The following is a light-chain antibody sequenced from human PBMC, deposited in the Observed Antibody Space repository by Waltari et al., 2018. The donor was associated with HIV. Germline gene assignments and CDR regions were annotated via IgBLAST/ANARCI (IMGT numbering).Light chain of an antibody. V-gene: IGKV3-20*01. CDR1: QSVTSTY. CDR3: QQYGSSPYT. CDR2: GTS. Sequence: EIVLTQSPGTLSLSPGERAILSCKPSQSVTSTYLAWYQQKPGQAPRLLIYGTSSRATGIPDRFSGSGSGTDFTLTVSRLEPADFAVYYCQQYGSSPYTFGQGTKLEI. J-gene: IGKJ2*01.